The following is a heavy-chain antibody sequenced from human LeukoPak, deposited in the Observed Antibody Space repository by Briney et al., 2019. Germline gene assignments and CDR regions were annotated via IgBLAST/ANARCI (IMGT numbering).Heavy chain of an antibody. J-gene: IGHJ4*02. D-gene: IGHD6-13*01. CDR3: ANAYSSSWYTF. CDR2: ISGSGGST. V-gene: IGHV3-23*01. Sequence: GGSLRLSCAASGFTFSSYAMSWVRQAPGKGLEWVSAISGSGGSTYYADSVKGRFTISRDNSKDTLYLQMNSLRAEDTAVYYCANAYSSSWYTFWGQGTLVSASS. CDR1: GFTFSSYA.